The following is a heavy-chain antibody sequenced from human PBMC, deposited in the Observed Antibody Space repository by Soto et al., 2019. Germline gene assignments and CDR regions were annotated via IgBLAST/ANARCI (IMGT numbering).Heavy chain of an antibody. CDR2: IYHSGNT. CDR1: GGSISSSNW. Sequence: QVQLQESGPGLVKPSGTLSLTCAVSGGSISSSNWWSWVRQPPGKGLEWIGEIYHSGNTNYNPSLKSRVTISVDKSKNQFSLRLTSVTAADTAVYYCARVSGSYYYCMDVWGQGTTVTVSS. CDR3: ARVSGSYYYCMDV. V-gene: IGHV4-4*02. D-gene: IGHD1-26*01. J-gene: IGHJ6*02.